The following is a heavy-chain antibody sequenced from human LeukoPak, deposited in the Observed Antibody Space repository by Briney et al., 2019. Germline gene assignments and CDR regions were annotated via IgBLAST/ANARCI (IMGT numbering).Heavy chain of an antibody. CDR3: AKDQWLHFDY. CDR2: ISSSSSTI. Sequence: GGSLRLSCAASGFTFSSYSMNWVRQAPGKGLEWVSYISSSSSTIYYADSVKGRFTISRDNSKNTLYLQMNSLRAEDTAVYYCAKDQWLHFDYWGQGTLVTVSS. CDR1: GFTFSSYS. V-gene: IGHV3-48*01. D-gene: IGHD5-12*01. J-gene: IGHJ4*02.